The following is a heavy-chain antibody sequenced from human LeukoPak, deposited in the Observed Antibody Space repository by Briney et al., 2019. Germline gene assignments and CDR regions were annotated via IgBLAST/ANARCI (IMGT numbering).Heavy chain of an antibody. CDR2: MYTSGST. D-gene: IGHD6-13*01. CDR1: GGSISSGRYY. V-gene: IGHV4-61*02. J-gene: IGHJ3*02. CDR3: ARDAQYSSSWYQAFDI. Sequence: SETLSLTCTVSGGSISSGRYYWTWIRQPAGKVLEWIGRMYTSGSTNYNPSLKSRVTISVDTSKNQFSLKLSSVTAADTAVYYCARDAQYSSSWYQAFDIWGQGTMVTVSS.